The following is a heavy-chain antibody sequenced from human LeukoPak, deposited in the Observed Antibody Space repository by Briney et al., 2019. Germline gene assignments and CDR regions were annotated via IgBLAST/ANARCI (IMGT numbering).Heavy chain of an antibody. D-gene: IGHD3-10*01. CDR1: GGSISSYY. J-gene: IGHJ4*02. CDR3: AREAYYYGSGSFFDY. V-gene: IGHV4-59*01. Sequence: SETLSLTCTVSGGSISSYYWSWIRQPPGKGLEWIGYIYYSGSTNYNPSLKSRVTISVDTSKNQFSLKLSSVTAADTAVYYCAREAYYYGSGSFFDYWGQGTLVTVSS. CDR2: IYYSGST.